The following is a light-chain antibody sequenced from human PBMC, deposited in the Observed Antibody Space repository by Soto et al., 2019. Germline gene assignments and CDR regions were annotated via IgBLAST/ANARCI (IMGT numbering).Light chain of an antibody. CDR1: SSDVGSYNL. V-gene: IGLV2-23*02. CDR2: EVS. Sequence: QSALTQPASVSGSPGQSITISCTGTSSDVGSYNLVSWYQQHPGKAPKLMIYEVSKRPSGVSNRFSGSKFGNTASLTISGLQAEDEADYYCCSYAGSSTLVFGGGTKLTGL. J-gene: IGLJ2*01. CDR3: CSYAGSSTLV.